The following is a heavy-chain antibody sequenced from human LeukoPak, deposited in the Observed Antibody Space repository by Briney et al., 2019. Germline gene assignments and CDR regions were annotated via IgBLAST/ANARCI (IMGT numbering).Heavy chain of an antibody. V-gene: IGHV3-7*01. CDR2: IDRDGNKK. D-gene: IGHD2-2*01. CDR3: ARGRTSCSDNICYDAFDI. Sequence: GGSLRLSCAASGFSLSGYWMTWVRQAPGKGLEWVANIDRDGNKKNHVDSVKGRFSISRDNDKNLLHLQMNSLRAEDTALYYCARGRTSCSDNICYDAFDIWGQGTMVIVSS. CDR1: GFSLSGYW. J-gene: IGHJ3*02.